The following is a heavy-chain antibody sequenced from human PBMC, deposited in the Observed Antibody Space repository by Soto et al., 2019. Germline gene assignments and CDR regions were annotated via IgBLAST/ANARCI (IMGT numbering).Heavy chain of an antibody. CDR3: ARTMVRGVSYGMDV. CDR1: GYTYTSYG. D-gene: IGHD3-10*01. CDR2: ISAYNGNT. Sequence: GPAVKVSCKASGYTYTSYGISWVRQAPGQGLEWMGWISAYNGNTNYAQKFQGWVTMTRDTSISTAYMELSRLRSDDTAVYYCARTMVRGVSYGMDVWGQGTTVTVSS. V-gene: IGHV1-18*04. J-gene: IGHJ6*02.